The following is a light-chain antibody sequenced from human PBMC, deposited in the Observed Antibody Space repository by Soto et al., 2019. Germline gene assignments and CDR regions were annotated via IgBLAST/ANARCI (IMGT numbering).Light chain of an antibody. Sequence: QSALTQPASVSGSPGQSITISCTRTSSDVGGYNYVSWYQQHPGKAPKLMIFDVSNRPSGVSNRFSGSKSGNTASLTISGLQAEDEAVYYCSSYTSSSTNVVFGGGTKLTVL. CDR2: DVS. J-gene: IGLJ2*01. V-gene: IGLV2-14*01. CDR1: SSDVGGYNY. CDR3: SSYTSSSTNVV.